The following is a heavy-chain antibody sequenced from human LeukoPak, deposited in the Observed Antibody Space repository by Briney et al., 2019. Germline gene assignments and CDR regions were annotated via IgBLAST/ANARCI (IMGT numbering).Heavy chain of an antibody. J-gene: IGHJ4*02. CDR2: ISGSGGST. CDR3: ANEFRFLEWSSGGPDY. CDR1: GFTFSSYD. D-gene: IGHD3-3*01. V-gene: IGHV3-23*01. Sequence: QPGGSLRLSCAASGFTFSSYDMNWVRQAPGRGLEWVSAISGSGGSTYYADSVKGRFTISRDNSKNTLYLEMNALRAEDTAVFYCANEFRFLEWSSGGPDYWGQGTLVTVSS.